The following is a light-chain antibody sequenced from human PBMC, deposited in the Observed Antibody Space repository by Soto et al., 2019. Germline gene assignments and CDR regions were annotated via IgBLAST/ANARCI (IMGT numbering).Light chain of an antibody. CDR3: QQSYSTPYT. V-gene: IGKV1-39*01. Sequence: DIQMTQSPSSLSASVGARVTITCRASQRISSYLNWYQQKPGKAPKILIYAASSLQSGVPSRFSGSGSGTDFTLTISSLQPEDFATYYCQQSYSTPYTFGQGTKLEIK. CDR2: AAS. CDR1: QRISSY. J-gene: IGKJ2*01.